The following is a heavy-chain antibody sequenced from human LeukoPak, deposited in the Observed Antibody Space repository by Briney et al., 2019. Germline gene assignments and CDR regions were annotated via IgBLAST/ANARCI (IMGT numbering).Heavy chain of an antibody. D-gene: IGHD2-15*01. Sequence: GRSLRLSCAASGFTFRSYGMHWVRQAPGKGLEWVAVISYDETNKYYADSVKGRFTISRDNSKNTLFLQMSSLRAEDTAVYYCARTGCSGGSCFLDYWGQGTRVTVSS. CDR1: GFTFRSYG. V-gene: IGHV3-30*03. CDR3: ARTGCSGGSCFLDY. J-gene: IGHJ4*02. CDR2: ISYDETNK.